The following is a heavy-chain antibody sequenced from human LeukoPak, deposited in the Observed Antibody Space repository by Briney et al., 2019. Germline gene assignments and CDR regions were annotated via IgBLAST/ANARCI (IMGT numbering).Heavy chain of an antibody. CDR2: INSAGSGP. CDR1: GFTFNSYW. J-gene: IGHJ3*02. D-gene: IGHD2-8*01. CDR3: ARDRLTNDAFDI. Sequence: GGSLTLSCAASGFTFNSYWMHWVRQAPGKGLVWVGWINSAGSGPSDPDFVTGRFTTSRDNSKNTLYLQMNSVRAEDTAMYYCARDRLTNDAFDICGQGPMATVSS. V-gene: IGHV3-74*01.